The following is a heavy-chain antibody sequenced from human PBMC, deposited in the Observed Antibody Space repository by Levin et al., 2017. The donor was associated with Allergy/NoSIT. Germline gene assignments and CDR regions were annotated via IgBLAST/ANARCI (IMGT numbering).Heavy chain of an antibody. CDR1: GFTFSSYG. D-gene: IGHD2-21*02. CDR3: AKGGAESGGDPAHAFDI. V-gene: IGHV3-30*18. CDR2: ISYDGSNK. J-gene: IGHJ3*02. Sequence: QTGGSLRLSCAASGFTFSSYGMHWVRQAPGKGLEWVAVISYDGSNKYYADSVKGRFTISRDNSKNTLYLQMNSLRAEDTAVYYCAKGGAESGGDPAHAFDIWGQGTMVTVSS.